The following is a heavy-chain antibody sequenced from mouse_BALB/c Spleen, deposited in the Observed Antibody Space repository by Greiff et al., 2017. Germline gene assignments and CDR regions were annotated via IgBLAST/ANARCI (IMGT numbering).Heavy chain of an antibody. J-gene: IGHJ3*01. Sequence: QVQLQQSGAELAKPGASVKMSCKASGYTFTSYWMQWVKQRPGQGLEWIGAIYPGDGDTRYTQKFKGKATLTADKSSSTAYMQLSSLASEDSAVYYCARGEGNAWFAYWGQGTLVTVSA. CDR2: IYPGDGDT. CDR3: ARGEGNAWFAY. V-gene: IGHV1-87*01. CDR1: GYTFTSYW.